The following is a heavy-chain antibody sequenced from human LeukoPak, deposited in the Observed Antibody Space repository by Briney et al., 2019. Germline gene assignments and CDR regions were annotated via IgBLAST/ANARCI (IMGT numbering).Heavy chain of an antibody. CDR2: IKQDGSEK. Sequence: PGGSLRLSCVASGFTFSSYSMNWVRQAPGKGLEWVANIKQDGSEKYYVDSVKGRFTISRDNAKNSLYLQMNSLRAEDTAVYYCARDRFQASDYYGSGSPLNWFDPWGQGTLVTVSS. J-gene: IGHJ5*02. D-gene: IGHD3-10*01. CDR1: GFTFSSYS. CDR3: ARDRFQASDYYGSGSPLNWFDP. V-gene: IGHV3-7*01.